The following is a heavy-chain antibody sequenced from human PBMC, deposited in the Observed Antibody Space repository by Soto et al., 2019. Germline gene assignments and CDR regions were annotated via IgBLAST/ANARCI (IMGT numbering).Heavy chain of an antibody. CDR1: GYSFSNYW. CDR3: ARLTHLSSSYFDF. CDR2: LFPGDSDT. J-gene: IGHJ4*02. D-gene: IGHD3-3*02. V-gene: IGHV5-51*01. Sequence: PGESLKISCQTSGYSFSNYWIGWVRQMPGKGLEWMGILFPGDSDTKYSPSFQGHVTISVDKSITTAYLLFTSLKASDTAIYFCARLTHLSSSYFDFWGQGKLVTV.